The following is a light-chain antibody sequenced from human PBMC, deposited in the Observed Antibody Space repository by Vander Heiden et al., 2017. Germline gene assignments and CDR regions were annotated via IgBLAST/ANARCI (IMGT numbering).Light chain of an antibody. CDR3: QQRDSNPFT. CDR1: QTISRY. V-gene: IGKV1-39*01. J-gene: IGKJ2*01. CDR2: AES. Sequence: DIPMTQSPTSLSASVGDRVTITCRASQTISRYLNWCQQQSGKAPNHLIYAESSLQNGGPSRWSSSGCGTDFTITISRLQHEDVAANYYQQRDSNPFTFGQGTKVEIK.